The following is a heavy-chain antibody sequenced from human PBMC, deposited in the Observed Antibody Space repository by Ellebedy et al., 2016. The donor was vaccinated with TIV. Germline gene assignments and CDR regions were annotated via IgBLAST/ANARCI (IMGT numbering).Heavy chain of an antibody. D-gene: IGHD3-9*01. J-gene: IGHJ4*02. CDR3: ARVRGIFDY. V-gene: IGHV4-59*01. Sequence: MPSETLSLTCTVSGGSISSYYWSWIRQPPGKGLEWIGYIYYSGSTNYNPSLKSRVTISVDTSKNQFSLKLSSVTAADTAVYYCARVRGIFDYWGQGTLVTVSS. CDR2: IYYSGST. CDR1: GGSISSYY.